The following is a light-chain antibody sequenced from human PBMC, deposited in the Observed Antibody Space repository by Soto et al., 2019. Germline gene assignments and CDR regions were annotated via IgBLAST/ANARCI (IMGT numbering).Light chain of an antibody. CDR2: EVS. CDR1: NSDVGACEY. V-gene: IGLV2-14*01. Sequence: QSALTQPASVSGSPGQSITISCTGTNSDVGACEYVSWYQQHPGKAPKILIYEVSNRPSGVSNRFSGSKSGNTASLTISGLPAEDEADYYCSSYTGSTTVVFGGGTKVTVL. J-gene: IGLJ2*01. CDR3: SSYTGSTTVV.